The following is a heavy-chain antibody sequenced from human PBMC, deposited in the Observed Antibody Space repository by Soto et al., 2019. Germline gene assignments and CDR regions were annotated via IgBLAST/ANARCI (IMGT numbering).Heavy chain of an antibody. CDR2: INPNSGGT. Sequence: VASVKVSCKASGYTFTGYYMHWVRQAPGQGLEWMGWINPNSGGTNYAQKFQGRVTMTRDTSISTACMELSRLRSDDTAVYYCARGHCSSTSCQNWFDPWGQGTLVTVSS. J-gene: IGHJ5*02. D-gene: IGHD2-2*01. CDR3: ARGHCSSTSCQNWFDP. CDR1: GYTFTGYY. V-gene: IGHV1-2*02.